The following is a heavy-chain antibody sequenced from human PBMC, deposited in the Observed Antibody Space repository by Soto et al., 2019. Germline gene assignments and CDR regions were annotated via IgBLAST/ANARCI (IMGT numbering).Heavy chain of an antibody. CDR3: ARDSLDSSGNFMRHPDAFDV. Sequence: PSETLSLTCTVSGGSINSDGYYWSWIRQHPGKGLEWIGYIHYSGNTYYNPSLKSRITISIDTSKNQFSLQLSSVTVADTAVYFCARDSLDSSGNFMRHPDAFDVWGQGTRVTVSS. CDR2: IHYSGNT. V-gene: IGHV4-31*03. D-gene: IGHD3-22*01. J-gene: IGHJ3*01. CDR1: GGSINSDGYY.